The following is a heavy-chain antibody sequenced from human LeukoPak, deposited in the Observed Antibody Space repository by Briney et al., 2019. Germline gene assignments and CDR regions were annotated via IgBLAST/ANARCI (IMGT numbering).Heavy chain of an antibody. V-gene: IGHV4-31*03. J-gene: IGHJ4*02. CDR1: GGSISSGGYY. CDR3: AREIRRTWPFGVVIMGYFDY. D-gene: IGHD3-3*01. Sequence: PSQTLSLTCTVSGGSISSGGYYWSWIRQHPGKGLEWIGYIYYSGSTYYNPSLKSRVTISVDTSKNQFSLKLSSVTAADTAVYYCAREIRRTWPFGVVIMGYFDYWGQGTLVTVSS. CDR2: IYYSGST.